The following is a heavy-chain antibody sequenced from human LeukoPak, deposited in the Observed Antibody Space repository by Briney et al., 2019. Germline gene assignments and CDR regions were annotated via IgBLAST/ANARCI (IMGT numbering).Heavy chain of an antibody. J-gene: IGHJ4*02. CDR1: GFTFSSYA. V-gene: IGHV3-23*01. D-gene: IGHD3-22*01. Sequence: GGTLRLSCAASGFTFSSYAMSWVRQAPGKGLEWVSGITGSGGTTHHADSVKGRFTISRDNSKNTLFLQMNSLRVEDTALYYCARAYGSSGYYQLPIDYWGQGTLVIVSS. CDR2: ITGSGGTT. CDR3: ARAYGSSGYYQLPIDY.